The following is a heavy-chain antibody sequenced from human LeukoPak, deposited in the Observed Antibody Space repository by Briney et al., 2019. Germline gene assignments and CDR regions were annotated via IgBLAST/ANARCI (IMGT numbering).Heavy chain of an antibody. CDR3: APLSPID. Sequence: GGSLRLSCAASGFTLSSYEMNWVRQAPGKGLEWVGRSRDKANSYSTEYAASVKGRFTISRDDSKNSLYLQMNSLKTEDTAVYYCAPLSPIDWGQGTLVTVSS. D-gene: IGHD2-21*01. CDR1: GFTLSSYE. J-gene: IGHJ4*02. CDR2: SRDKANSYST. V-gene: IGHV3-72*01.